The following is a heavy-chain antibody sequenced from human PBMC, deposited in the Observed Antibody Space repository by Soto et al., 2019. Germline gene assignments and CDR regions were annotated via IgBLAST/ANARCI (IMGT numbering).Heavy chain of an antibody. V-gene: IGHV4-61*01. CDR1: GDSVTSVSDY. CDR2: IYYSGSA. Sequence: PSETLSLTCTVSGDSVTSVSDYWSWIRQPPGKGLEWIGYIYYSGSADYNPSLGSRVTISTDTSKNQFSLKLTSVTAADTAVYYCARGVGFGYYYYHMDLWGQGTTVTVSS. CDR3: ARGVGFGYYYYHMDL. J-gene: IGHJ6*02. D-gene: IGHD3-10*01.